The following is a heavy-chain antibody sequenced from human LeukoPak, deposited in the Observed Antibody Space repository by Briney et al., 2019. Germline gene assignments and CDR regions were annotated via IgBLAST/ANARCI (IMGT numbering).Heavy chain of an antibody. Sequence: PSETLSLTCTVSGGSISSSSYYWGWIRQPPGKGLEWIGSIYYSGSTYYNPSLKSRVTISVDTSKNQFSLKLSSVTAADTAVYYCARGQQLVRDYWGQGTLVTVSS. J-gene: IGHJ4*02. CDR1: GGSISSSSYY. CDR3: ARGQQLVRDY. D-gene: IGHD6-13*01. CDR2: IYYSGST. V-gene: IGHV4-39*07.